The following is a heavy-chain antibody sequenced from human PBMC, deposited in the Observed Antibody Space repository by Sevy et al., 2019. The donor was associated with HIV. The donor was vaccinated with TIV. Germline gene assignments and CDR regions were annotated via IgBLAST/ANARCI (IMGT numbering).Heavy chain of an antibody. V-gene: IGHV3-7*01. Sequence: GGSLRLSCAASGFSFNSYWMSWVRQAPGKGLEWVANIKQDGSEKYYVDSVKGRFTISRDNSQNSLFLQMNTLRAEDTAVYYCAREGSPYDTYYYYYGMDVWGQGTTVTVSS. J-gene: IGHJ6*02. CDR1: GFSFNSYW. CDR3: AREGSPYDTYYYYYGMDV. CDR2: IKQDGSEK. D-gene: IGHD5-12*01.